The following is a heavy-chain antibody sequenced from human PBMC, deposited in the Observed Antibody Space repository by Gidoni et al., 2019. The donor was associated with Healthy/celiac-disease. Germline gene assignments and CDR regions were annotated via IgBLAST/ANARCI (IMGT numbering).Heavy chain of an antibody. D-gene: IGHD3-22*01. CDR3: ATYNSIYYYYGMDV. V-gene: IGHV1-24*01. J-gene: IGHJ6*02. Sequence: QVQLVQSGAEVKKPGASVKVSCKVSGYTLTELSMHWVRQAPGKGLEWMGGFDPEDGETIYAQKFQGRVTMNEDTSTDTAYMELSSLRSEDTAVYYCATYNSIYYYYGMDVWGQGTTVTVSS. CDR1: GYTLTELS. CDR2: FDPEDGET.